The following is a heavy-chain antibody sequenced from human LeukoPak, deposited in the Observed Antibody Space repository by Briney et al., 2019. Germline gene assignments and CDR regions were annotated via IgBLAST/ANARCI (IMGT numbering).Heavy chain of an antibody. J-gene: IGHJ5*02. V-gene: IGHV3-7*01. Sequence: QAGGSLRLSCAASGFTFSSYWMSWVRQAPGKGLEGVANIKQDGSEKYYVDSVKGRFTISRDNAKNSLYLQMNSLRAEDTAVYYCARDDCSSISCYHNWFDPWGQGTLVTVSS. CDR1: GFTFSSYW. CDR3: ARDDCSSISCYHNWFDP. CDR2: IKQDGSEK. D-gene: IGHD2-2*01.